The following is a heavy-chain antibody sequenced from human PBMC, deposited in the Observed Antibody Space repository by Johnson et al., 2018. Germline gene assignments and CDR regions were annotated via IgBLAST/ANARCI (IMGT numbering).Heavy chain of an antibody. V-gene: IGHV3-7*01. J-gene: IGHJ4*02. CDR2: IKGGGGGK. D-gene: IGHD3-22*01. CDR1: GFTFSDHW. CDR3: ARVPEYRGYDSPSLDH. Sequence: VRLVESGGGLVRPGGSLRLSCAASGFTFSDHWMSWVRQAPGKGLEWVANIKGGGGGKYYVDSVRGRFTISRDNAKNSVYLQMDRLRGEDVALYYCARVPEYRGYDSPSLDHWGQGPLLTVSS.